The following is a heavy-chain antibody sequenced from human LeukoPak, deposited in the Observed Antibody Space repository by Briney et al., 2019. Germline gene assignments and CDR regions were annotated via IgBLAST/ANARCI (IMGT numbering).Heavy chain of an antibody. CDR2: IKQDGTEK. CDR3: VRNLAVAGTCFDS. D-gene: IGHD6-19*01. Sequence: PGGSLRLSCAASGFSFSSYWMSWVRQAPGKGLEWVANIKQDGTEKHYVDSVRGRFTISRDNAKSSLYLQMNSLRAEDTAVYYCVRNLAVAGTCFDSWGQGTLVTVSS. CDR1: GFSFSSYW. J-gene: IGHJ4*02. V-gene: IGHV3-7*03.